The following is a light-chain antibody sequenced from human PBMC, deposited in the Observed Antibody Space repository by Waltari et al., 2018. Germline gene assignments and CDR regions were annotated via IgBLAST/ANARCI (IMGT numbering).Light chain of an antibody. V-gene: IGKV1-5*03. CDR2: KVS. J-gene: IGKJ1*01. CDR1: QSTNSR. CDR3: QQTFTTPWT. Sequence: DIQMTQSPSTLSASVGDRVSITCRASQSTNSRLAWYQQKPGKVPRLLIYKVSNLEREVPSRFSGSGSGTEFTLTITSLQPEDFGSYFCQQTFTTPWTFGPGTTVEVK.